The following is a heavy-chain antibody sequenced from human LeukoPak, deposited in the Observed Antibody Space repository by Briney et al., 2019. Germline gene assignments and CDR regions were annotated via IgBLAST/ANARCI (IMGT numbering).Heavy chain of an antibody. V-gene: IGHV1-46*01. Sequence: ASVKVSCKASGYTFTSYYMHWVRQAPGQGLEWMGIINPSGGSTSYAQKFQGSVTMTRDTSTSTVYMELSSLRSEDTAVYYCAISIVGATFFDYWGQGTLVTVSS. J-gene: IGHJ4*02. CDR1: GYTFTSYY. CDR3: AISIVGATFFDY. D-gene: IGHD1-26*01. CDR2: INPSGGST.